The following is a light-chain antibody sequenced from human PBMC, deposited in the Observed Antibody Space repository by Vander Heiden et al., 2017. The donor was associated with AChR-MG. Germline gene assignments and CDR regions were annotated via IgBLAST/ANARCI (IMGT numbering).Light chain of an antibody. V-gene: IGKV1-39*01. CDR1: QSISTY. Sequence: DIQMTQSPSSLSASVGDRVTITCRASQSISTYLNWYQQKPGKAPKLLIYSASTLQSGVPSRFSGSGSGTDFTLTISSLQPEDFATYYCQQSSGSPRTFGRGTKVEVK. CDR3: QQSSGSPRT. J-gene: IGKJ4*02. CDR2: SAS.